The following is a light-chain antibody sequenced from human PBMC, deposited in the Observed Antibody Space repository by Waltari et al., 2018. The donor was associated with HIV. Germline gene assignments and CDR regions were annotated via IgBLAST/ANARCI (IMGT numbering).Light chain of an antibody. Sequence: QSVLTQPPSVSATPGQKVTISCSGSSSNIATNDVSWYQPFSGTVPKVLIYDNHKRSSGSPDRFSGAKSGTSATLDISRLQTGDEAHYYCGTWDTSLSAWIFGTGTKVTVL. CDR2: DNH. J-gene: IGLJ1*01. CDR1: SSNIATND. V-gene: IGLV1-51*01. CDR3: GTWDTSLSAWI.